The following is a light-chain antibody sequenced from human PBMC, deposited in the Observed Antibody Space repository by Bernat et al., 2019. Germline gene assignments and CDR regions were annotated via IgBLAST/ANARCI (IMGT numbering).Light chain of an antibody. V-gene: IGKV3-15*01. J-gene: IGKJ4*01. CDR1: QSVSSN. CDR2: GAS. CDR3: QQYNNWPSLA. Sequence: VMTQSPATLSVSPGERATLSCRASQSVSSNLAWYQQKPGQAPRLLIYGASTRATGIPARFSGSGSGTAFTPTISSLQSEDFAVYYCQQYNNWPSLAFGGGTTVEIK.